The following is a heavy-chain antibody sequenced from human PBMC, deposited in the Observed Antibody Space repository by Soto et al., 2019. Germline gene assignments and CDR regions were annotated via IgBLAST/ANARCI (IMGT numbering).Heavy chain of an antibody. CDR3: ARDITVTTPSYLDS. CDR1: GYTVTSSY. Sequence: ASVKVSCKASGYTVTSSYMSWVRQAPGKGLEWLSIIYGDGTTYYADSVRGRFTISRDYSKNTLYLQMDSLRAEDTAVYYCARDITVTTPSYLDSWGPGTLVTVSS. V-gene: IGHV3-66*01. J-gene: IGHJ4*02. CDR2: IYGDGTT. D-gene: IGHD4-17*01.